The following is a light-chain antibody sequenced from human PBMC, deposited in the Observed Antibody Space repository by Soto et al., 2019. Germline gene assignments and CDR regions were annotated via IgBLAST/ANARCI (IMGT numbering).Light chain of an antibody. CDR1: SSNIGAGYD. J-gene: IGLJ3*02. CDR3: QSYDSSLRAWV. Sequence: QSVLTQPPSVSGAPGQRVTISCTGSSSNIGAGYDVHWYQQLPGTAPKLLIYDNNNPDRFSGSKSGTSASLAITGLQAEDEADYYCQSYDSSLRAWVFGGGTKLTVL. CDR2: DNN. V-gene: IGLV1-40*01.